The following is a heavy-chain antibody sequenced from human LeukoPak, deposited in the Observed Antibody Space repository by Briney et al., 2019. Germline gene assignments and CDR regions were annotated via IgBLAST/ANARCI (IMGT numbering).Heavy chain of an antibody. CDR1: GLTFSSHS. J-gene: IGHJ3*02. CDR3: ARNSDAFDI. V-gene: IGHV3-21*01. Sequence: GGSLRLSCAPSGLTFSSHSVNWVRPAPGKGLEWVSSISSSSGYIYYADSVKGRFTISRDNAKNSLYLQMNGLRAEDTAVYYCARNSDAFDIWGQGTMVTVSS. CDR2: ISSSSGYI.